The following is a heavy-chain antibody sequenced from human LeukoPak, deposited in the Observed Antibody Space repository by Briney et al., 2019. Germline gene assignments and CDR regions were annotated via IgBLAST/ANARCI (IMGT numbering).Heavy chain of an antibody. D-gene: IGHD2-2*01. V-gene: IGHV3-23*01. J-gene: IGHJ4*02. CDR1: GFTFSSYA. CDR2: ISGSGGST. CDR3: AKEEEYCSSTSCSSDFDY. Sequence: PGGSLRLSCAASGFTFSSYAMSWVRQAPGKGLEWVSAISGSGGSTYYADSVKGRFTISRDNSKNTLYLQMNSLRAEDTAVYYCAKEEEYCSSTSCSSDFDYWGQGTLVTVSS.